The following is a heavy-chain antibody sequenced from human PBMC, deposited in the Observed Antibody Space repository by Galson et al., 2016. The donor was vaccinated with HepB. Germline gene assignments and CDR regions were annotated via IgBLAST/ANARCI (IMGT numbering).Heavy chain of an antibody. D-gene: IGHD3/OR15-3a*01. CDR1: GFTFSSYV. CDR2: ISGNGGTT. J-gene: IGHJ3*01. V-gene: IGHV3-23*01. CDR3: AKADWTDDVFDV. Sequence: SLRLSCAASGFTFSSYVMTWVRQAPGKGLEWVSVISGNGGTTYYADSVKGRFTISRGNSKNTMYLQMNSLRAEDTAVYFCAKADWTDDVFDVWGQGAMVTVSS.